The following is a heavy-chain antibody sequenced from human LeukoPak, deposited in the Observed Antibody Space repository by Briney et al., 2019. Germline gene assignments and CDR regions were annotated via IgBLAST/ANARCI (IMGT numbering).Heavy chain of an antibody. CDR3: ARHWDITGYHEYFQN. CDR1: GGSINSGSYY. CDR2: LSYSGST. V-gene: IGHV4-39*01. Sequence: SETLSLTCAVSGGSINSGSYYWGWIRQPPGKGLEWIGSLSYSGSTYYNPSLKSRVTISVDTSKNQFSLKLSSVTAADTAVYYCARHWDITGYHEYFQNWGQGTPVTVFS. D-gene: IGHD3-9*01. J-gene: IGHJ1*01.